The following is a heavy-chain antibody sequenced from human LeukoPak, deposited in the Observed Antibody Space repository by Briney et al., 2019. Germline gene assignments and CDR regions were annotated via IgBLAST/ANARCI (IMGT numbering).Heavy chain of an antibody. J-gene: IGHJ5*02. D-gene: IGHD3-16*01. Sequence: ASVKVSCKASGGTFSSYTVSWVRQAPGQGLEWMGRIIPILGIANYAQKFQGRVTITADKSTSTAYMELSSLRSEDTAVYYCTSSSYANNWFDPWGQGTLVTVSS. CDR3: TSSSYANNWFDP. V-gene: IGHV1-69*02. CDR1: GGTFSSYT. CDR2: IIPILGIA.